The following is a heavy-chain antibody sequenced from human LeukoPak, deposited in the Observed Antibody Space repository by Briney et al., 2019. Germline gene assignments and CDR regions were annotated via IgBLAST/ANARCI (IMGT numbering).Heavy chain of an antibody. Sequence: GGSLRLSCAASGFTLSTYEMNWVRQAPGKGLEWVASIGSGGRHIHYADSAKGRFTISRDNAKNSLYLQMNSLRAEDTAVYYCARSGYTYGFDYWAREPWSPSPQ. CDR3: ARSGYTYGFDY. CDR2: IGSGGRHI. D-gene: IGHD5-18*01. J-gene: IGHJ4*02. CDR1: GFTLSTYE. V-gene: IGHV3-21*01.